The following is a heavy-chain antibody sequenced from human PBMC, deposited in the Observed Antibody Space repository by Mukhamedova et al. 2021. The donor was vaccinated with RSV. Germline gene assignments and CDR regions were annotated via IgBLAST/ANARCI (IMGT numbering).Heavy chain of an antibody. V-gene: IGHV3-21*01. Sequence: VSSISSSSSYIYYADSVKGRFTISRDNAKNSLYLQMNSLRAEDTAVYYCARDHSSSFNWFDPWGQGTLVTVSS. CDR3: ARDHSSSFNWFDP. D-gene: IGHD6-13*01. J-gene: IGHJ5*02. CDR2: ISSSSSYI.